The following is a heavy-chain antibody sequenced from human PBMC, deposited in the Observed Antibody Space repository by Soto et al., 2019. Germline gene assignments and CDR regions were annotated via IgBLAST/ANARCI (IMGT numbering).Heavy chain of an antibody. CDR1: GYTFTSYG. CDR3: AREDRNAFDY. D-gene: IGHD4-4*01. CDR2: ISAYNGNT. V-gene: IGHV1-18*01. J-gene: IGHJ4*02. Sequence: ASVKVSCKASGYTFTSYGISWVRQAPGQGLEWMGWISAYNGNTNYAQKVQGRATMTRDTSTSTVYMEVNSLRSEDTAMYYCAREDRNAFDYWGQGTRVTVPQ.